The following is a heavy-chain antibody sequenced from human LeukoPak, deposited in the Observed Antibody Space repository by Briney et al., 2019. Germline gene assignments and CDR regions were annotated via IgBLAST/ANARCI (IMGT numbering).Heavy chain of an antibody. V-gene: IGHV3-7*01. CDR2: INPGGSET. J-gene: IGHJ4*02. CDR3: ARFGYVAAVDV. Sequence: GGSLRLSCAASGFSFSAYWMTWVRQAPGTGLEWVANINPGGSETYYVDPVKGRFSISRDNAKTLVYLQMNSLRAEDTAVYHCARFGYVAAVDVWGQGTPVTVSS. CDR1: GFSFSAYW. D-gene: IGHD2-15*01.